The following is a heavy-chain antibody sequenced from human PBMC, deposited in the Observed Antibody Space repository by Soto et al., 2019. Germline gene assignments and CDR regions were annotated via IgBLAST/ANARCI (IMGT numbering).Heavy chain of an antibody. J-gene: IGHJ4*02. D-gene: IGHD3-3*01. CDR2: IYYSGST. CDR3: ARDQRIYDFWSGYLC. V-gene: IGHV4-31*03. CDR1: GGSISSGGYY. Sequence: QVQLQESGPGLVKPSQTLSLTCTVSGGSISSGGYYWSWIRQHPGKGLEWIGYIYYSGSTYYNPSLKGRVTISVDTSKNQFSLKLSSVPAADTAVYYCARDQRIYDFWSGYLCWGQGTLVTVSS.